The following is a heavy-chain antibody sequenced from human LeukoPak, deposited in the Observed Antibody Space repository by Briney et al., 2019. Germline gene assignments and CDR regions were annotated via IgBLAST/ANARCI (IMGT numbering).Heavy chain of an antibody. CDR3: ARAERYYGSGSFYWFDP. D-gene: IGHD3-10*01. CDR2: INAYNGNT. Sequence: ASVKVSCKASGYTFTSYGISWVRQAPGQGLEWMGWINAYNGNTNYAQKLQGRVTMTTDTSTSTAYMELRSLRSDDTAVYYCARAERYYGSGSFYWFDPWGQGTLVTVSS. J-gene: IGHJ5*02. CDR1: GYTFTSYG. V-gene: IGHV1-18*04.